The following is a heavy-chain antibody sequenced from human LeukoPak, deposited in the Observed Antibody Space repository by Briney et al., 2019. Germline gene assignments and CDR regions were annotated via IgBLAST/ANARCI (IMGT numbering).Heavy chain of an antibody. J-gene: IGHJ3*02. CDR3: ARVAYYYDSSGYLGAFDI. CDR2: IYYSGST. D-gene: IGHD3-22*01. Sequence: SETLSLTCTVYGGSISSYYWSWIRQPPGKGLEWIGYIYYSGSTNYNPSLKSRVTISVDTSKNQFSLKLSAVTAADTAVYYCARVAYYYDSSGYLGAFDIWGQGTMVTVSS. CDR1: GGSISSYY. V-gene: IGHV4-59*01.